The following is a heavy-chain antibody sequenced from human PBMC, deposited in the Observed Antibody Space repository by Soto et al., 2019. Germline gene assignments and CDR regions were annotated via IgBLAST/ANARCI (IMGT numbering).Heavy chain of an antibody. D-gene: IGHD3-22*01. CDR3: AAGYYDSSGYYYSPFDY. CDR2: ISWDGGST. V-gene: IGHV3-43*01. CDR1: GFTFDDYT. Sequence: GGSLRLSCAASGFTFDDYTMHWVRQAPGKGLEWVSLISWDGGSTYYADSVKGRFTISRDNSKNSLYLQMNSLRTEDTALYYCAAGYYDSSGYYYSPFDYWGQGTLVTVSS. J-gene: IGHJ4*02.